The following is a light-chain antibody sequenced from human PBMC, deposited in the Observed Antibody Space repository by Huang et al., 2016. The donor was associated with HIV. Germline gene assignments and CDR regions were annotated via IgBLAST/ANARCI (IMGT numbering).Light chain of an antibody. J-gene: IGKJ4*01. Sequence: EIVLTQSPVTLSLSPGDRATLSCRASQSIGTYLAWYQQKSGQAPRRLIDDVSNRAAGVPARFSASGSETDFTLTIASLDPDDFAIYHCQQRSKWPLTFGGGTKVEMK. V-gene: IGKV3-11*01. CDR3: QQRSKWPLT. CDR1: QSIGTY. CDR2: DVS.